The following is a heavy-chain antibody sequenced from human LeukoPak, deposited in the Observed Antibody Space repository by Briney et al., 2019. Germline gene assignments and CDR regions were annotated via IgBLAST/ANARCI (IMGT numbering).Heavy chain of an antibody. V-gene: IGHV4-59*01. Sequence: SETLSLTCTVSGGSISSYYWSWIRQPPGKGLEWIGYIYYSGSTNYNPSLKSRVTISVDTSKNQFSLKLSSVTAADTAVYYCARFSSSSGWLPFDYWGQGTLVTVSS. CDR2: IYYSGST. D-gene: IGHD6-25*01. CDR1: GGSISSYY. J-gene: IGHJ4*02. CDR3: ARFSSSSGWLPFDY.